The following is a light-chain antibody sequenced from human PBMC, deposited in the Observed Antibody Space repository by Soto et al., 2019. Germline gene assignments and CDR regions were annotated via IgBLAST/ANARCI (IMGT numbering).Light chain of an antibody. J-gene: IGLJ7*01. CDR1: SSDVGSHNL. V-gene: IGLV2-23*02. CDR2: EVS. CDR3: CSYGGSRAV. Sequence: QSALTQPASVSGSPGQSITISCTGTSSDVGSHNLVSWYQQHPGQAPKLMIYEVSKRPLGVSARFSASKSGNTASLTISGLQAEDADDYYCCSYGGSRAVFGGGTQLTVL.